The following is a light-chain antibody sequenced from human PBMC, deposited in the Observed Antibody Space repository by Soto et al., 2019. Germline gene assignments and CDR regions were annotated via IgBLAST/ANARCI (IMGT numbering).Light chain of an antibody. J-gene: IGKJ1*01. CDR3: QQYYTTPVT. CDR2: WAS. Sequence: DIVMTQSPDSLAVSLGERATINCKSSQTVLHGSNYLAWYQQKLGQSPKLLIYWASTRESGVPDRFSGSGSGTDFTLTFNTLQAEDVAIYYCQQYYTTPVTFGQGTKVEIK. CDR1: QTVLHGSNY. V-gene: IGKV4-1*01.